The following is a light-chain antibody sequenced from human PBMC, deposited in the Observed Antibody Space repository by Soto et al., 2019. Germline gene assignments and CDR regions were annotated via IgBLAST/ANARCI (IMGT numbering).Light chain of an antibody. V-gene: IGLV2-11*01. CDR1: SSDVGGYNY. CDR2: DVS. Sequence: QSALTQPRSVSGSPGQSVTISCTGTSSDVGGYNYVSWYQQHPGKAPKLRIYDVSKRPSGVPDRFSGAKSGNTASLTISGLQAEDEADYYCCSYAGSYTPYWVFGGGTKLTVL. J-gene: IGLJ3*02. CDR3: CSYAGSYTPYWV.